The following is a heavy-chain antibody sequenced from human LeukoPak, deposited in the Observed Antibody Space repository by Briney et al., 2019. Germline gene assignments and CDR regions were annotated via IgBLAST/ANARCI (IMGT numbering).Heavy chain of an antibody. V-gene: IGHV1-18*01. J-gene: IGHJ5*02. CDR1: GYTFTGYG. CDR3: ARKEYCSSTSCPVGEDWFDP. D-gene: IGHD2-2*01. Sequence: GASVKVSCKASGYTFTGYGISWVRQAPGQELEWMGWISAYNGNTHYAQKLQGRVTMTTDTSTSTADMEPRSLRSDDTAVYYCARKEYCSSTSCPVGEDWFDPWGQGTLVTVSS. CDR2: ISAYNGNT.